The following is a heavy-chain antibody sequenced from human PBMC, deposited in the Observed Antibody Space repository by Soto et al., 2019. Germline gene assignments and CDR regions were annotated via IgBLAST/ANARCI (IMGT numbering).Heavy chain of an antibody. CDR1: GYTFTGYY. CDR2: INPNSGGT. V-gene: IGHV1-2*02. CDR3: ARDVVTIAVAGTGSPWIDY. D-gene: IGHD6-19*01. Sequence: QVQLVQSGAEVKKPGASVKVSCKASGYTFTGYYMHWVRQAPGQGLEWMGWINPNSGGTNYAQKFQGRVTMTRDTSISTAYMELSRLRSDDTAVYYCARDVVTIAVAGTGSPWIDYWGQGTLVTVSS. J-gene: IGHJ4*02.